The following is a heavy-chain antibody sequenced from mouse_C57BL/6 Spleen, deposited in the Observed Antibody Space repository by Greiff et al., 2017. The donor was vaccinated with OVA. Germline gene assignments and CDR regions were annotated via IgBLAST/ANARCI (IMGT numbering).Heavy chain of an antibody. Sequence: QVQLKQSGAELVKPGASVKMSCKASGYTFTSYWITWVKQRPGQGLEWIGAIYPGSGSTNYNEKFKSKATLTVDTSSSTAYMQLSSLTSEDFVVYYCERLTVVRAMDYWGQGTSGTVCS. D-gene: IGHD1-1*01. CDR3: ERLTVVRAMDY. V-gene: IGHV1-55*01. J-gene: IGHJ4*01. CDR1: GYTFTSYW. CDR2: IYPGSGST.